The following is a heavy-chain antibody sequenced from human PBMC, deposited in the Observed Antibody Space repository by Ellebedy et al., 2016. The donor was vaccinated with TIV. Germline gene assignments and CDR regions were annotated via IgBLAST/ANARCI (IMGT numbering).Heavy chain of an antibody. J-gene: IGHJ4*02. CDR1: GFTFSYYA. CDR3: AKVMTGYSYAPDDF. V-gene: IGHV3-23*01. CDR2: GSYTGAST. Sequence: GESLKISCTASGFTFSYYAMSWIRQAPGRVLEWVSTGSYTGASTYFADSVKGRFTISRDNSKNTLYLHMDSLRAADTAIYYCAKVMTGYSYAPDDFWGQGTLVTVSS. D-gene: IGHD5-18*01.